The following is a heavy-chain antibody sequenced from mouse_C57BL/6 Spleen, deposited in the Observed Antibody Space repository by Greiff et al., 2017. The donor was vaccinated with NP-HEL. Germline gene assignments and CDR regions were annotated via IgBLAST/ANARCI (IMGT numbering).Heavy chain of an antibody. J-gene: IGHJ3*01. CDR3: ARSRSYEGFLFAY. V-gene: IGHV1-54*01. D-gene: IGHD2-12*01. CDR1: GYAFTNYL. CDR2: INPGSGGT. Sequence: QVQLQQSGAELVRPGTSVKVSCKASGYAFTNYLIEWVKQRPGQGLEWIGVINPGSGGTNYNEKFKGKATLTADKSSSTAYMQLSSLTSEDSAVYFCARSRSYEGFLFAYWGQGTLVTVSA.